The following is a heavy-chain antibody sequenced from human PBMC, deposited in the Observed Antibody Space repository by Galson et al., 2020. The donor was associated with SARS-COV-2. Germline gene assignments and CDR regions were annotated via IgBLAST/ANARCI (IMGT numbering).Heavy chain of an antibody. J-gene: IGHJ3*02. V-gene: IGHV3-53*01. CDR3: ARVRPYYDILTGAFDI. Sequence: GGSLRLSCAASGFTVSSNYMSWVRQAPGKGLEWVSVIYSGGSTYYADSVKGRFTISRDNSKNTLYLQMNSLRAEDTAVYYCARVRPYYDILTGAFDIWGQGTMVTVSS. D-gene: IGHD3-9*01. CDR2: IYSGGST. CDR1: GFTVSSNY.